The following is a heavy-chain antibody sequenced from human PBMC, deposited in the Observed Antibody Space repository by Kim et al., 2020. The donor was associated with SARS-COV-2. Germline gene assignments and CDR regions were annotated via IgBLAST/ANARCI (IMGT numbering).Heavy chain of an antibody. V-gene: IGHV3-30-3*01. Sequence: GGSLRLSCAVSGFNFRYYTMHWVRQAPGKGLEWVAVLSFDGINKIYGDSVRGRFTISRDSSKNTLYLQMNSLRAEDTAVYYCARGASLWGQGALVTVTS. J-gene: IGHJ4*02. CDR3: ARGASL. CDR1: GFNFRYYT. CDR2: LSFDGINK.